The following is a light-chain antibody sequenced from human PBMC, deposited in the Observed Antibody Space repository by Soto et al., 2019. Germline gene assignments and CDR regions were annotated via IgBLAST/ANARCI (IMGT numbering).Light chain of an antibody. CDR1: QGISSY. J-gene: IGKJ5*01. CDR3: PQLNTFPVT. CDR2: ASS. Sequence: DIQLTQSPSFLYASVGDRVTISCRASQGISSYLAWYQQTPGKAPKLLIYASSTLQSGVPSRFSGSGSWTEFTLTIVSLQTEDFATYYCPQLNTFPVTFGQETRLDI. V-gene: IGKV1-9*01.